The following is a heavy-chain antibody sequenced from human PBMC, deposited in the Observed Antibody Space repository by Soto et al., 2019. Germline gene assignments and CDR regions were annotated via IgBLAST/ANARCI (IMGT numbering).Heavy chain of an antibody. V-gene: IGHV2-70*04. D-gene: IGHD3-22*01. CDR2: SDWDDDK. CDR1: GFSLSTSGLR. J-gene: IGHJ4*02. Sequence: SCPKVANPTPTHTLTCTFIGFSLSTSGLRVSWIGQPPGKALEWLARSDWDDDKVYSTSLKTRLTISKDTSKNQVVLTMNNLDPVDTATSDCELTARHYYDSSGSFDYWGQGTLVTVSS. CDR3: ELTARHYYDSSGSFDY.